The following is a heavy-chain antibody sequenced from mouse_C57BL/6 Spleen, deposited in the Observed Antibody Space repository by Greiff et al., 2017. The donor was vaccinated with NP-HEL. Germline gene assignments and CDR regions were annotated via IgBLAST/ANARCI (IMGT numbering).Heavy chain of an antibody. CDR1: GYTFTSYG. D-gene: IGHD2-5*01. J-gene: IGHJ2*01. Sequence: QVQLQQSGAELARPGASVKLSCKASGYTFTSYGISWVKQRTGQGLEWIGEIYPRSGNTYYNEKFKGKATLTADKSSSTAYMELRSLTSEDSAVYFCAALYYSNYYFDYWGQGTTLTVSS. V-gene: IGHV1-81*01. CDR2: IYPRSGNT. CDR3: AALYYSNYYFDY.